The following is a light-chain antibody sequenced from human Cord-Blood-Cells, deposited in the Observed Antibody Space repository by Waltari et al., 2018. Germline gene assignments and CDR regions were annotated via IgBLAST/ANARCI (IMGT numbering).Light chain of an antibody. J-gene: IGKJ1*01. Sequence: IKMTQPQSPLSASVGAGVPITCRRSQGISNYLAWYQQKPGKVPKLLIYAASTLQSGVPSRFSGSGSGTDFTLTISSLQPEDVATYYCQKYNSAPWTFGQGTKVEIK. V-gene: IGKV1-27*01. CDR2: AAS. CDR1: QGISNY. CDR3: QKYNSAPWT.